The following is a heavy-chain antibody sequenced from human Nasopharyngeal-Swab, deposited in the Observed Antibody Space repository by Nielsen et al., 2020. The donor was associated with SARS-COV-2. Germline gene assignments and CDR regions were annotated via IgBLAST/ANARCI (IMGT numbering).Heavy chain of an antibody. CDR2: IIPVFGTP. J-gene: IGHJ5*02. CDR1: GGTFRNSG. CDR3: AKVRTNYGMGLNGALDP. V-gene: IGHV1-69*13. D-gene: IGHD4-17*01. Sequence: SVKVSCKSSGGTFRNSGFSWVRQAHGQGLEWMGGIIPVFGTPLYAQKFQGRVTISADESTTTTYMELSSLRSQDTAVYYCAKVRTNYGMGLNGALDPWGQGTLVTVSS.